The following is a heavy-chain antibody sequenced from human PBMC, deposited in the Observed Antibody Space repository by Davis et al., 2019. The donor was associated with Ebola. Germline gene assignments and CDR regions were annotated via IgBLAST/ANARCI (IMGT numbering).Heavy chain of an antibody. V-gene: IGHV1-69*13. Sequence: SVKVSCKASGGTFSSYAISWVRQAPGQGLEWMGGIIPILGTANYAQKFQGRVTITADESTSTAYMELSSLRYEDTAVYYCARDGPRDYGDSFDYWGQGTLVTVSS. D-gene: IGHD4-17*01. CDR2: IIPILGTA. J-gene: IGHJ4*02. CDR1: GGTFSSYA. CDR3: ARDGPRDYGDSFDY.